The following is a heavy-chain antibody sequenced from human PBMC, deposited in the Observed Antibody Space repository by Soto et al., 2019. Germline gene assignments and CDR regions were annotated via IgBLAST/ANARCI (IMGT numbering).Heavy chain of an antibody. V-gene: IGHV5-51*01. J-gene: IGHJ5*02. CDR1: GYNFTTYW. Sequence: GESLKISCQGSGYNFTTYWIDWVRQQPGKGLEWIGAIYPGDSDIRYSPSFEGQVTISADKSIYTANLQWSSLKASDSAMYFCARHKGRAFDLWGQGTLVTVSS. CDR3: ARHKGRAFDL. CDR2: IYPGDSDI.